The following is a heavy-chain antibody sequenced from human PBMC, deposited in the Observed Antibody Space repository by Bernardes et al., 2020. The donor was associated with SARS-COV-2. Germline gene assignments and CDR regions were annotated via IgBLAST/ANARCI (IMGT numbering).Heavy chain of an antibody. CDR3: ARHSPIRITIFGVVIDNWFDP. CDR1: GGSISSYY. J-gene: IGHJ5*02. D-gene: IGHD3-3*01. CDR2: IYYSGST. Sequence: SETLSLTCTVSGGSISSYYWSWIRQPPGKGLEWIGYIYYSGSTNYNPSLKSRVTISVDTSKNQFSLKLSSVTAADTAVYYCARHSPIRITIFGVVIDNWFDPWGQGTLVTVSS. V-gene: IGHV4-59*08.